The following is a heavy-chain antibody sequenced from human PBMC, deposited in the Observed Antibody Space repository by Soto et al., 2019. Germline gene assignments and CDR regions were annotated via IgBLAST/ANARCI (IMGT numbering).Heavy chain of an antibody. CDR2: MNPNSGNT. D-gene: IGHD3-3*01. J-gene: IGHJ5*02. CDR1: GYTFTSYD. CDR3: ARRKYYDFWSGYYVGWFDP. Sequence: GASVKVSCKASGYTFTSYDINWVRQATGQGLEWMGWMNPNSGNTGYAQKLQGRVTMTRNTSISTAYMELSSLRSEDTAVYYCARRKYYDFWSGYYVGWFDPWGQGTLVTVSS. V-gene: IGHV1-8*01.